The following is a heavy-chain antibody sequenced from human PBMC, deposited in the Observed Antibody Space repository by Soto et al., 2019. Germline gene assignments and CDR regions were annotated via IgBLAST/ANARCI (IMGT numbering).Heavy chain of an antibody. CDR2: FDPEDGET. J-gene: IGHJ3*02. CDR1: GYTLTELS. Sequence: APGKVSCKVSGYTLTELSMHWGRQAPGKGLEWMGGFDPEDGETIYAQKFQGRVTMTEDTSTDTAYMELSSLRSEDTAVYYCATDLGPVGAFDIWGQGTMVTVSS. CDR3: ATDLGPVGAFDI. V-gene: IGHV1-24*01. D-gene: IGHD7-27*01.